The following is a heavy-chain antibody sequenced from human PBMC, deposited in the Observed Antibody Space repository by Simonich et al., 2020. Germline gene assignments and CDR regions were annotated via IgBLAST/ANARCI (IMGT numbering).Heavy chain of an antibody. D-gene: IGHD6-13*01. J-gene: IGHJ1*01. V-gene: IGHV4-34*01. CDR3: ARGLRVAAAGTAFQH. CDR1: GGSFSGYY. Sequence: QVQLQQWGAGLLKPSETLSLTCAVYGGSFSGYYWSWIRQPPGKGLEWIGESNHSGGTNYNPALKGGVPIAGDTSKNQFSLKLSSVTAADTAVYYCARGLRVAAAGTAFQHWGQGTLVTVSS. CDR2: SNHSGGT.